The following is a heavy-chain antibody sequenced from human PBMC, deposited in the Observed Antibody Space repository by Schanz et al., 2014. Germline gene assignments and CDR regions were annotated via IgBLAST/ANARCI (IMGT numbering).Heavy chain of an antibody. V-gene: IGHV3-21*01. J-gene: IGHJ4*02. CDR2: ISRSSSSI. Sequence: EVQLVESGGGLVKPGGSLRLSCAASGFTFSSYSMNWVRQAPGKGLEWVSAISRSSSSIYYADSVKGRFTISRDNAKNSLYLHMHSLRAEDTAVYYCVRAGYETTGYYHLESWVGDYFGSWGQGALVTVSS. CDR3: VRAGYETTGYYHLESWVGDYFGS. D-gene: IGHD3-22*01. CDR1: GFTFSSYS.